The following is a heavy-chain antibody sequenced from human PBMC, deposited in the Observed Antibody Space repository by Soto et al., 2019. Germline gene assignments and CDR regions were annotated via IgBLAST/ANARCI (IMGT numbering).Heavy chain of an antibody. CDR2: IYYSGST. CDR3: ARRVWSTYYCYRGV. D-gene: IGHD2-8*02. Sequence: PSETLSLTCTVSGGSISSGGYYWSWIRQRPGKGLEWIGYIYYSGSTNYNPSLKSRVTISVDTSKNQFSLKLSSVTAADTAVYYCARRVWSTYYCYRGVWGKGTTVTVSS. CDR1: GGSISSGGYY. V-gene: IGHV4-61*08. J-gene: IGHJ6*03.